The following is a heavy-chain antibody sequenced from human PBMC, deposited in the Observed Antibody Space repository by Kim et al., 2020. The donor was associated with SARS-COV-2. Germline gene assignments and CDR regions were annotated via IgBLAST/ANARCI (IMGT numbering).Heavy chain of an antibody. J-gene: IGHJ6*02. Sequence: GGSLRLSCAASGFTFSSYSMNWVRQAPGKGLEWVSYISSSSSTIYYADSVKGRFTISRDNAKNSLYLQMNSLRDEDTAVYYCARGDYGDQQYYYYYGMDVWGQGTTVTVSS. D-gene: IGHD4-17*01. V-gene: IGHV3-48*02. CDR1: GFTFSSYS. CDR3: ARGDYGDQQYYYYYGMDV. CDR2: ISSSSSTI.